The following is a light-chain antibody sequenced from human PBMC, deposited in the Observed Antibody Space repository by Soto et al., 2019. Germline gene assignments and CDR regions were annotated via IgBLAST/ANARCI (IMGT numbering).Light chain of an antibody. J-gene: IGKJ1*01. CDR2: DAS. V-gene: IGKV3-11*01. CDR3: QQRSHWPQT. CDR1: QSVSTY. Sequence: EIVLTQSPGTLSLSPGERATLSCRASQSVSTYLAWYQQKPGQAPRLLIYDASNRATGIPARFSGSGSGTDFTLTISSLEPEDFAVYYCQQRSHWPQTFGQGTKVDIK.